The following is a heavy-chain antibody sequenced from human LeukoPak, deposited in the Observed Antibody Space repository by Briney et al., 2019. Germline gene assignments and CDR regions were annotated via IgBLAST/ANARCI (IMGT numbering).Heavy chain of an antibody. Sequence: GGSLRLSCAASGFTFSSYLMSWVRQAPGKGLEWVANIKQDGSEKYYVDSVKGRFTISRDNAKNSLYLQMNSLRAEDTAVYYCAKDRRYYGSGRKGYYYYYMDVWGKGTTVTISS. J-gene: IGHJ6*03. D-gene: IGHD3-10*01. V-gene: IGHV3-7*01. CDR1: GFTFSSYL. CDR3: AKDRRYYGSGRKGYYYYYMDV. CDR2: IKQDGSEK.